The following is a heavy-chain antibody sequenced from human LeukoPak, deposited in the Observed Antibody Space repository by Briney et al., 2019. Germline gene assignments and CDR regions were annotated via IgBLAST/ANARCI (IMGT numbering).Heavy chain of an antibody. CDR2: INHSGST. CDR3: TREAGNTQYFDY. CDR1: GGSISSYY. V-gene: IGHV4-34*01. J-gene: IGHJ4*02. Sequence: SETLSLTCTVSGGSISSYYWSWIRQPPGQGLEWIGEINHSGSTNYNPSLKSRVTISVDTSKNQFSLKLSSVTAADTAMYYCTREAGNTQYFDYWGQGTLVTVSS. D-gene: IGHD1-1*01.